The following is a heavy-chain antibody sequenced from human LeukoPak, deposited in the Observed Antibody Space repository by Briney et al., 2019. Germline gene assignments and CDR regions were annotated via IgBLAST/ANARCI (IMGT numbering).Heavy chain of an antibody. Sequence: ASVKVSCKASGYTFTGYYMHWVRQAPGQGLEWMGWINPNSGGTNYAQKFQGRVTMTRDTSISTAYMELSRLRSDDTAVYYCARGRYDSSGYSPDYWGQGTLVTVSS. V-gene: IGHV1-2*02. CDR2: INPNSGGT. D-gene: IGHD3-22*01. J-gene: IGHJ4*02. CDR3: ARGRYDSSGYSPDY. CDR1: GYTFTGYY.